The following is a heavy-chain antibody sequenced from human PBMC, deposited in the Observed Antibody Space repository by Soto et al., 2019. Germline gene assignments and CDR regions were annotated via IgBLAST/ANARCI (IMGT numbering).Heavy chain of an antibody. V-gene: IGHV1-69*01. CDR3: AREGSGYNF. D-gene: IGHD5-12*01. CDR2: IIPVFGRP. Sequence: SVKGSCKASGYPFSNYNITWVRQAPGQGLEWMGGIIPVFGRPNYAQRFRGRLTITADESTNTGYMELIDLRSEDTAVYYCAREGSGYNFWGQGTQVTVAS. CDR1: GYPFSNYN. J-gene: IGHJ1*01.